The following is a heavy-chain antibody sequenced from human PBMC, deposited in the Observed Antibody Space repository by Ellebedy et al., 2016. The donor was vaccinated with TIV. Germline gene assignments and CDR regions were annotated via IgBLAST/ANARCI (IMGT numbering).Heavy chain of an antibody. CDR3: ANGGDVPGFDY. J-gene: IGHJ4*02. CDR2: INHRGNT. V-gene: IGHV4-34*01. CDR1: GGSFSSYY. D-gene: IGHD2-21*01. Sequence: SETLSLTXAVYGGSFSSYYWNWIRQPPGKGLEWVGEINHRGNTNYNPSLESRVTISLDTSKNQFSLKLTSVTAADTAIYYCANGGDVPGFDYWGQGTLVTVSS.